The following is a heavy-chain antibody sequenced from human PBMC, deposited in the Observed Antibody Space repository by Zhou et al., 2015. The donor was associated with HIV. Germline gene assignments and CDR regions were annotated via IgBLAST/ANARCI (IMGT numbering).Heavy chain of an antibody. Sequence: QVQLVQSGTEVKKPGSSVKVSCKASGGTFSGSEISWVRQAPGQGLEWMGWISGYNGDTNFAHNFKGRVTLTTDPSTGTAYMELRSLTFDDTAVYYCGREAFYFGSGIHPTFYGMDVWGQGTTVTVSS. CDR2: ISGYNGDT. J-gene: IGHJ6*02. CDR1: GGTFSGSE. D-gene: IGHD3-10*01. CDR3: GREAFYFGSGIHPTFYGMDV. V-gene: IGHV1-18*01.